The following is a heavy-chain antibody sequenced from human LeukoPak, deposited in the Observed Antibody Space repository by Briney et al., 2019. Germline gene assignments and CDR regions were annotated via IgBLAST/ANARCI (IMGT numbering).Heavy chain of an antibody. Sequence: ASVKVSCKTSGFTVTGYYIHWVRQAPGQGLEWMGWINPNSGGTNYAQKFQGRVTMTRDTSISTAYMELSRLRSDDPAVYYCARDHGSGSYNYFDYWGQGTLVTVSS. CDR2: INPNSGGT. D-gene: IGHD3-10*01. CDR3: ARDHGSGSYNYFDY. CDR1: GFTVTGYY. J-gene: IGHJ4*02. V-gene: IGHV1-2*02.